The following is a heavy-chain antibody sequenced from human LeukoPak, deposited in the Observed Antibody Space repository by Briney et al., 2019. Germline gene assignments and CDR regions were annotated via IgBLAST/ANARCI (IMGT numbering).Heavy chain of an antibody. J-gene: IGHJ4*02. Sequence: SEILSLTCAVSGASINDFYWTWIRQPPGKGLEWIGYVYYGGSTNYNPSLKSRVSMSVDTSKNQFSLTLTSVTVADTAFYYCARGGIRGYSAFDNLDFWGLGTHVTVSS. CDR2: VYYGGST. CDR1: GASINDFY. D-gene: IGHD5-12*01. V-gene: IGHV4-59*01. CDR3: ARGGIRGYSAFDNLDF.